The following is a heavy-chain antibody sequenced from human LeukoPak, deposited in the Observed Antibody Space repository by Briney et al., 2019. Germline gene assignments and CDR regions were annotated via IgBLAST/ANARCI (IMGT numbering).Heavy chain of an antibody. CDR2: IYYSGST. J-gene: IGHJ5*02. CDR3: ARCPSPGWFDP. CDR1: GGSISSDDYY. V-gene: IGHV4-30-4*08. Sequence: PSETLSLTCTVYGGSISSDDYYWSWIRQTPGKGLEWIGFIYYSGSTYYKPSLKSRVTISMDTSKNQFSLRLSSVTAADTAVYYCARCPSPGWFDPWGQGTLVTVSS.